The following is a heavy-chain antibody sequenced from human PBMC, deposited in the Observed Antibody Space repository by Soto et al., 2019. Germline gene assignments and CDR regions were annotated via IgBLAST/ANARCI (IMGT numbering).Heavy chain of an antibody. Sequence: GGSLRVSCAASGFTFTNHAMSWVRQAPGKGLVWVSHINSDGSNTTYADSVKGRFTISRDNAKNTLYLQVNSLRVEDTAVYYCAKDPGSDYYDNSGYYPLVVDSWGQGTLVTVSS. V-gene: IGHV3-74*01. CDR1: GFTFTNHA. J-gene: IGHJ4*02. D-gene: IGHD3-22*01. CDR2: INSDGSNT. CDR3: AKDPGSDYYDNSGYYPLVVDS.